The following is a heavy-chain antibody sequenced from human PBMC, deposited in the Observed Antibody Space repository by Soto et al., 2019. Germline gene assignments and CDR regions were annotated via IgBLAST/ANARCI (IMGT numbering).Heavy chain of an antibody. CDR3: AKDGVVGDNNGLGDYYYCYGMDV. Sequence: QVQLVESGGGVVQPGRSLRLSCVASGFTFSSYGMHWVRQAPGKGLEWVAVISYDGSNKYYADSVKGRFTNSRNKSKNTLYLQMNSLRAGDRAVYYCAKDGVVGDNNGLGDYYYCYGMDVWGQGTTVTVSS. V-gene: IGHV3-30*18. J-gene: IGHJ6*02. D-gene: IGHD1-26*01. CDR2: ISYDGSNK. CDR1: GFTFSSYG.